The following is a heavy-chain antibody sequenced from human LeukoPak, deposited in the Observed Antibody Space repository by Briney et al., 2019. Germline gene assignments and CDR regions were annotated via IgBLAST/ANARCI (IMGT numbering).Heavy chain of an antibody. CDR1: GFTFNSYS. CDR2: ISTDSSHI. J-gene: IGHJ4*02. CDR3: ARAKYYYDVNYYYVKYFDF. V-gene: IGHV3-21*04. Sequence: GGSLRLSCAASGFTFNSYSMLWVRQAPGKGLEWDSSISTDSSHIFYVDSVKGRFTTSRDNAQNSLYLQMNSLRAEDTAVCYCARAKYYYDVNYYYVKYFDFWGQGTLVTVSS. D-gene: IGHD3-22*01.